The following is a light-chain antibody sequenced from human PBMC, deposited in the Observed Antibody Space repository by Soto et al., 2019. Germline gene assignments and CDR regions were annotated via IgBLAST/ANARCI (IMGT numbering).Light chain of an antibody. Sequence: DIPMTQSPSTLSASVGDRVTITCRASQSISSWLAWYQQKPGEAPKLLIYDASNLESGVPSRFSGNGSGTEFTLTISSLQPDDFATYYCQQYNAYSPLTFGGGTKVEI. CDR2: DAS. CDR3: QQYNAYSPLT. CDR1: QSISSW. J-gene: IGKJ4*01. V-gene: IGKV1-5*01.